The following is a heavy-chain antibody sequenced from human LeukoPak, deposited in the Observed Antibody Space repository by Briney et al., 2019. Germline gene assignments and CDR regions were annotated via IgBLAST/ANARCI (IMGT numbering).Heavy chain of an antibody. Sequence: SETLSLTCAVYGGSFSGYYWSWIRQPPGKGLEWIGEINHSGSTNYNPSLKSRVTISVDTSKNQFSLKLSSVTAADTAVYYCARQGYGSGSYYNVYGMDVWGQGTTVTVSS. D-gene: IGHD3-10*01. J-gene: IGHJ6*02. CDR2: INHSGST. V-gene: IGHV4-34*01. CDR1: GGSFSGYY. CDR3: ARQGYGSGSYYNVYGMDV.